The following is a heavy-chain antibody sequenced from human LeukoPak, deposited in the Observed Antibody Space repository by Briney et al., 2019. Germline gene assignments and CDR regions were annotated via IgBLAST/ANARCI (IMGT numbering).Heavy chain of an antibody. CDR1: GGSVSSGGYS. CDR3: VREMGAAAGFDY. V-gene: IGHV4-30-2*02. Sequence: SQTLSLTCAVSGGSVSSGGYSWSWIRQPPGKGLEWIGYIYHSGSTYYNPSLKSRVSISVDRSKNQFSLKLSSVAAADTAVYYCVREMGAAAGFDYWGQGTLVTVSS. D-gene: IGHD6-13*01. CDR2: IYHSGST. J-gene: IGHJ4*02.